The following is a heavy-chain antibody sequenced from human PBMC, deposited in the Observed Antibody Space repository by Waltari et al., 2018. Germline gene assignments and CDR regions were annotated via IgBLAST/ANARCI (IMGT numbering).Heavy chain of an antibody. V-gene: IGHV1-69*05. CDR3: AMMEWGVPAAMRINWFDP. CDR2: IIPIFGTA. D-gene: IGHD2-2*01. CDR1: GGSFSSYA. J-gene: IGHJ5*02. Sequence: QVQLVQSGAEVKKPGSSVKVSCKASGGSFSSYAISWVRLSPGRGLAWMGGIIPIFGTANYAQKFQGRVTITTDESTSTAYMELSSLRSEDTAVYYCAMMEWGVPAAMRINWFDPWGQGTLVTVSS.